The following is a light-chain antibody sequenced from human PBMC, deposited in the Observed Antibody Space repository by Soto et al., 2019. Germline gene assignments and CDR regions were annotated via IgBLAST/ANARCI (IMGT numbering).Light chain of an antibody. CDR1: QSVSASY. CDR2: EAS. J-gene: IGKJ2*01. CDR3: QQYGGSPPGYI. Sequence: IVLTQSPGTLSLSPGERANLSCRASQSVSASYLAWYQQKPGQSPRLVIDEASSRATGIPDRFSGSGSGTDFTLTINRLEPEDFAVYFCQQYGGSPPGYIFGQGTKLEIK. V-gene: IGKV3-20*01.